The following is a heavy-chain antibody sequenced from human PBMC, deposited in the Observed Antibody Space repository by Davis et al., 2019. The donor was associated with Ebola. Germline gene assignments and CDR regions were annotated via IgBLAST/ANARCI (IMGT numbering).Heavy chain of an antibody. Sequence: AASVKVSCKASGYTFTTYDINWVRQATGQGLEWVGWMNPDSGNTGYAQKFQGRVTMTRDTSITTAYMELSSLSSDDTAVYYCTRGIARRRSGSWFDPWGQGTPVTVSS. CDR3: TRGIARRRSGSWFDP. J-gene: IGHJ5*02. CDR1: GYTFTTYD. D-gene: IGHD2-15*01. CDR2: MNPDSGNT. V-gene: IGHV1-8*01.